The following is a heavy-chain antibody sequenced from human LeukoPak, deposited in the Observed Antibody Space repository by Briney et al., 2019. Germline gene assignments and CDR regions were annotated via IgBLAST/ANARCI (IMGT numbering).Heavy chain of an antibody. CDR3: AKDLVTMIRGVNY. V-gene: IGHV3-30*18. Sequence: PGRSLRLSCAASGFTFSSYGMHWVRQAPGKGLEWVAVIAYDGSNKYYADSVKGRFTISRDNSKNTLYPQMSSLRGEDTAVYYCAKDLVTMIRGVNYWGQGTLVTVSS. D-gene: IGHD3-10*01. CDR2: IAYDGSNK. J-gene: IGHJ4*02. CDR1: GFTFSSYG.